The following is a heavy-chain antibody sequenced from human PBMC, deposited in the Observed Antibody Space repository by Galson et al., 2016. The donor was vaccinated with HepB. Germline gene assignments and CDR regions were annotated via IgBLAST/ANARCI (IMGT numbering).Heavy chain of an antibody. J-gene: IGHJ4*02. D-gene: IGHD6-13*01. CDR1: GFTFSSFP. Sequence: SLRLSCATSGFTFSSFPMHWVRQAPGKGLEWVALISYDGSNKYYADSVKGRFTISSDTSKNTLYLLMNSLRAEDTAMYYCARAYSSSWIYFDYWGQGTLVTVSS. V-gene: IGHV3-30-3*01. CDR2: ISYDGSNK. CDR3: ARAYSSSWIYFDY.